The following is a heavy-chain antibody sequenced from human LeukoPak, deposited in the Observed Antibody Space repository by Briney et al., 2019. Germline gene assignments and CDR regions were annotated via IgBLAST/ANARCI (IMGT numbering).Heavy chain of an antibody. CDR3: ARDLIKYYFDD. J-gene: IGHJ4*02. V-gene: IGHV4-38-2*02. CDR1: GYSISSGYY. CDR2: IYHSGST. Sequence: KPSETLSLTCTVSGYSISSGYYWGWIRQPPGKGLEWIGSIYHSGSTYYNPSLKSRVTISVDTSKNQFSLKLSSVTAADTAMYYCARDLIKYYFDDWGQGTLVTVSS.